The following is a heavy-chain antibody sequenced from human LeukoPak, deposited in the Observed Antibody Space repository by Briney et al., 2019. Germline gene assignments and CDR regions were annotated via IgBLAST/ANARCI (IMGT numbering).Heavy chain of an antibody. D-gene: IGHD3-22*01. CDR2: ISWNSGSI. CDR3: AKSPGDSSGSLDY. V-gene: IGHV3-9*01. CDR1: GFTFDDYA. Sequence: GRSLRLSCVASGFTFDDYAMHWVRQAPGKGLEWVSGISWNSGSIGYADSVRGRFTISRDNAKNSLYLQMNSLRAEDTALYYCAKSPGDSSGSLDYWGQGTLVTVS. J-gene: IGHJ4*02.